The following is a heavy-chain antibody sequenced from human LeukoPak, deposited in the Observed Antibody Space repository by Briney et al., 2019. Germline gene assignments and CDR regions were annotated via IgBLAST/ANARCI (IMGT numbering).Heavy chain of an antibody. CDR2: IYSDNT. J-gene: IGHJ6*03. D-gene: IGHD3-10*01. Sequence: GGSLRLSCTVSGFTVSSNSVSWVRQAPGKGLEWVSFIYSDNTHYSDSVKGRFTISRDNSKNTLYLQMNSLRAEDTAVYYCARVGSHSGSLSLIKRNYYYYYYMDVWGKGTTVTISS. CDR1: GFTVSSNS. V-gene: IGHV3-53*01. CDR3: ARVGSHSGSLSLIKRNYYYYYYMDV.